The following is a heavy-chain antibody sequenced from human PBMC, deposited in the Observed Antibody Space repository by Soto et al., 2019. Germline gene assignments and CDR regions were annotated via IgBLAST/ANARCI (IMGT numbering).Heavy chain of an antibody. CDR3: ARDTQLVSYYYGMDV. CDR2: INPSGGST. J-gene: IGHJ6*02. D-gene: IGHD6-13*01. V-gene: IGHV1-46*01. Sequence: SVKVSCKGSVYTFTSYYMHWVRQAPGQGLEWMGIINPSGGSTSYAQKFQGRVTMTRDTSTSTVYMELSSLRSEDTAVYYCARDTQLVSYYYGMDVWGQGTTVTVSS. CDR1: VYTFTSYY.